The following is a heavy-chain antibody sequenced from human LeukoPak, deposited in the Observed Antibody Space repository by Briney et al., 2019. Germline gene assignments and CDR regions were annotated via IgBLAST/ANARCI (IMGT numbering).Heavy chain of an antibody. Sequence: PGGSLRLSCAASGFTFSSYAMSWVRQAPGKGLEWVSAISGGGGSTYYADSVKGRFTISRDNSKNTLYLQMNSLRAEDTAVYYCAKGDHYDFWSGYSWFDPWGQGTLVTVSS. J-gene: IGHJ5*02. D-gene: IGHD3-3*01. V-gene: IGHV3-23*01. CDR2: ISGGGGST. CDR1: GFTFSSYA. CDR3: AKGDHYDFWSGYSWFDP.